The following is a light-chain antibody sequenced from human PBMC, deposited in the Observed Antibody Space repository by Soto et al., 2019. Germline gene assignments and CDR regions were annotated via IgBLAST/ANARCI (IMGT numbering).Light chain of an antibody. CDR1: QSISSY. CDR2: AAS. J-gene: IGKJ4*01. Sequence: DIQMTQSPSSLSASVAERFTITCRASQSISSYLNWYQQKPGKAPKLLIYAASSLQSGVPSRFSGSGSGTDFTLTISSLQPEDFATHYCQQLNSYPTFGGGTKVDI. V-gene: IGKV1-39*01. CDR3: QQLNSYPT.